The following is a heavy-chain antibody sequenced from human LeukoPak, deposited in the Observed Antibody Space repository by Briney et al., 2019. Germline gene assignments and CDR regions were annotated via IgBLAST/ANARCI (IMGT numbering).Heavy chain of an antibody. CDR1: GGTFSSYA. D-gene: IGHD4-17*01. V-gene: IGHV1-69*13. J-gene: IGHJ4*02. CDR3: ARARRRVSVTTFDY. CDR2: IIPIFGTA. Sequence: HRASVKVSCKASGGTFSSYAISWVRQAPGQGLEWMGGIIPIFGTANYAQKFQGRVTITADESTSTAYMELSSLRSEDTAVYYCARARRRVSVTTFDYWGQGTLVTVSS.